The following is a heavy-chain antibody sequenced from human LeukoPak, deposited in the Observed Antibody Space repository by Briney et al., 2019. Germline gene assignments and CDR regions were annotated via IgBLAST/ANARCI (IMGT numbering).Heavy chain of an antibody. Sequence: GESLKISCKGSGYSFTSYWIAWVRQMPGKGLEWMGIIYPGDSDTTYSPSFQGQVTISADKSINTAYLQWSSLKASDTAMYYCARKAAVAGLYYFDYWGQGTLVTVSS. V-gene: IGHV5-51*01. CDR1: GYSFTSYW. CDR2: IYPGDSDT. J-gene: IGHJ4*02. D-gene: IGHD6-19*01. CDR3: ARKAAVAGLYYFDY.